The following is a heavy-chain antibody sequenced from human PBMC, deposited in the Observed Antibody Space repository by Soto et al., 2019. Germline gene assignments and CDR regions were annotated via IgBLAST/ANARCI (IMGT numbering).Heavy chain of an antibody. V-gene: IGHV1-18*01. J-gene: IGHJ6*02. Sequence: QVQLVQSGAEVKNPGASVKVSCKASGYTFTRYGIAWARQAPGQGLEWMGWINTYNGNTNYAQNVQGRVTLTTDTSTRTACMELRSLRSNDTAIYYCAMVDVYVTPSPQDVWGQGTTVIVSS. D-gene: IGHD3-16*01. CDR3: AMVDVYVTPSPQDV. CDR1: GYTFTRYG. CDR2: INTYNGNT.